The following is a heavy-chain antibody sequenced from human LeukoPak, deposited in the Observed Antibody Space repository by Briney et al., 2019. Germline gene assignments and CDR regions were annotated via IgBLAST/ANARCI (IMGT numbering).Heavy chain of an antibody. V-gene: IGHV3-30*04. Sequence: GRSLRLSCAASGFSFSSYVIHWVRQAPGKGLEWVALISYNGGKKDYADSVKGRFTIDRDNSKNTVYLQMNSLRPDDTAIYFCARQESRNYYYEGLDYWGQGNLVAVSS. CDR2: ISYNGGKK. J-gene: IGHJ4*02. D-gene: IGHD3-22*01. CDR3: ARQESRNYYYEGLDY. CDR1: GFSFSSYV.